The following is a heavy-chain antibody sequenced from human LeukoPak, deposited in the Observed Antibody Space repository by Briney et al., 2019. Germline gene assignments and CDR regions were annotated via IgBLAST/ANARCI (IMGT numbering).Heavy chain of an antibody. D-gene: IGHD4-17*01. J-gene: IGHJ4*02. Sequence: GGSLRLSCAASGFTFSDYYMSWMGQAPGKGLEGVSYISSSGSNIYYADYVKGRFTISRDNAKISLDLQMTGLRAEDTAVYYCAVTYGDSGGAFDYWGQGTLVTVAS. CDR1: GFTFSDYY. V-gene: IGHV3-11*01. CDR2: ISSSGSNI. CDR3: AVTYGDSGGAFDY.